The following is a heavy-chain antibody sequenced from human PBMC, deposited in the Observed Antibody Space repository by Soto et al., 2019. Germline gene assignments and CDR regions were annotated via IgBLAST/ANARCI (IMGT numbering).Heavy chain of an antibody. CDR1: GGTFSSYA. CDR3: AGPPNGRIQLWLGRGDYYYGMDV. V-gene: IGHV1-69*12. Sequence: QVQLVQSGAEVKKPGSSVKVSCKASGGTFSSYAISWVRQAPGQGLEWMGGIIPIFGTANYAQKFQGRVTITADESTSTAYMELSSLRSEDTAVYYCAGPPNGRIQLWLGRGDYYYGMDVWGQGTTVTVSS. D-gene: IGHD5-18*01. CDR2: IIPIFGTA. J-gene: IGHJ6*02.